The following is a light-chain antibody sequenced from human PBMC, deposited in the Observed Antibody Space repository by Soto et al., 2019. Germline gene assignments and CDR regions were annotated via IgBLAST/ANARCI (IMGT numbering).Light chain of an antibody. J-gene: IGLJ2*01. V-gene: IGLV1-44*01. CDR3: AAWDDILNGVV. CDR2: SNN. CDR1: RSNIGSNT. Sequence: QAALTQPPSASGTPGQRVTISWSGSRSNIGSNTVNWYQQLPGTAPKLLIYSNNQRPSGVPDRFSGSKSGTSASLAISGLQFEHEADYYCAAWDDILNGVVFGGGTPLTVL.